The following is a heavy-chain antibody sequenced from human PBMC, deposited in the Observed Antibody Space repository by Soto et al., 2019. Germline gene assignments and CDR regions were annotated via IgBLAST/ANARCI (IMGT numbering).Heavy chain of an antibody. CDR2: IYYSGRT. J-gene: IGHJ4*02. CDR3: AGKHSGYDC. V-gene: IGHV4-39*01. D-gene: IGHD5-12*01. Sequence: QLQLQESGPGLVKPSETLSLTCTVSGGSISSSSYYWGWIRQPPGKGREWIGSIYYSGRTYYNPSLKSRVSLPVAPSKNQFSLKLSSVTAADTAVSYCAGKHSGYDCWGQGTLVTVSS. CDR1: GGSISSSSYY.